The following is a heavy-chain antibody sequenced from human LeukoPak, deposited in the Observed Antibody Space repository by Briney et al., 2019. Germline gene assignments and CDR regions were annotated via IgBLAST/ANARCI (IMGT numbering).Heavy chain of an antibody. Sequence: GGSLRLSCAASGFTFDDYGMSWVRQAPGKGLEWVSGINWNGGSTGYADSVKGRFTISRDNSKNTLYLQMNSLRAEDTAVYYCAKDTPKEEIPILDGWGQGTLVTVSS. CDR1: GFTFDDYG. CDR2: INWNGGST. D-gene: IGHD1-1*01. V-gene: IGHV3-20*04. J-gene: IGHJ4*02. CDR3: AKDTPKEEIPILDG.